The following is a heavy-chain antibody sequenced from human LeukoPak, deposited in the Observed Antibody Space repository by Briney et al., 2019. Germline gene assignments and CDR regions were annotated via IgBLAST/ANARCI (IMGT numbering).Heavy chain of an antibody. J-gene: IGHJ4*02. CDR1: GFSFSSGSYN. CDR3: ASRGRQTTGFDY. D-gene: IGHD3-10*01. Sequence: SQTPSLTCTVSGFSFSSGSYNWSWLRQPPGMGLEWFGYIYYSGGTNYNPSLKSRVTISVDTSKNQFSLKLSSVTAADTAVYYCASRGRQTTGFDYWGQGTLVTVSS. V-gene: IGHV4-61*01. CDR2: IYYSGGT.